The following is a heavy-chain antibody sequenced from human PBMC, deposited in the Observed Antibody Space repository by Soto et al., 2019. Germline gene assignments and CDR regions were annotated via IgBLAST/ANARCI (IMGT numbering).Heavy chain of an antibody. CDR1: GGTFSSYA. J-gene: IGHJ4*02. CDR2: IIPIFGTA. V-gene: IGHV1-69*13. Sequence: EASVKVSCKASGGTFSSYAISWVRQAPGQGLEWMGGIIPIFGTANYAQKFQGRVTITADESTSTAYMELSSLRSEDTAVYYCARAIYDNSGYYSFDYFDYWSQGTLVTVSS. D-gene: IGHD3-22*01. CDR3: ARAIYDNSGYYSFDYFDY.